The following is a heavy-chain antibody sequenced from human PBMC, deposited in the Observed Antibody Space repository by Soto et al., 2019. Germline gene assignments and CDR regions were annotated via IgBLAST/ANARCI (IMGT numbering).Heavy chain of an antibody. CDR1: GFTFSNYA. J-gene: IGHJ4*02. CDR3: AKGTYVGY. V-gene: IGHV3-23*01. CDR2: ISDSGIST. Sequence: EVQLLESGGGLVQPGGSLRLSCAASGFTFSNYARSWVRQAPGKGLEWVSSISDSGISTYYADSVKGRFTISRDNSKNTLFLQMNSLRAEDAAVYYCAKGTYVGYWGQGTVVTVSS.